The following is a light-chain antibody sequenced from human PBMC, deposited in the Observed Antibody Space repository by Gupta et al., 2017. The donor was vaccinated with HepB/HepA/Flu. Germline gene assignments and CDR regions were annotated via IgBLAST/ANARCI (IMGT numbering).Light chain of an antibody. CDR2: EDS. V-gene: IGLV3-25*03. CDR1: ALPKQY. Sequence: SYELTQPPSVSVSPGQPARITCPGDALPKQYAYWYQQKPGQAPVLVIYEDSERPSGIPERFSGASSATTVTLIISGVQAEDEADYYCQSADSSGTYVVFGGGTKLTVL. CDR3: QSADSSGTYVV. J-gene: IGLJ2*01.